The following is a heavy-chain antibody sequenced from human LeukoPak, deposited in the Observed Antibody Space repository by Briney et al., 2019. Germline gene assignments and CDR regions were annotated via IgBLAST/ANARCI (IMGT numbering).Heavy chain of an antibody. CDR1: GYTFTGYY. D-gene: IGHD1-26*01. V-gene: IGHV1-2*02. CDR3: ARPYQSGNYFNDAFDI. Sequence: ASVKVSCKTSGYTFTGYYMHWVRQAPGPGLEWMGWFNPNSGGTNYAQKFQGRVTMTRDTSITTANMELSRLRSDDTAVYYCARPYQSGNYFNDAFDIWGQGTMVTVSS. J-gene: IGHJ3*02. CDR2: FNPNSGGT.